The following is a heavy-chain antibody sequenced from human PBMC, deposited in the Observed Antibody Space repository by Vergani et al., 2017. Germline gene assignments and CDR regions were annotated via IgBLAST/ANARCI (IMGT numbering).Heavy chain of an antibody. D-gene: IGHD5-18*01. CDR2: IYYSGST. J-gene: IGHJ6*02. CDR3: ARDKGHVDTAMDHYYYYGMDV. Sequence: QVQLHQWGGGLLKPSETLSLTCTVSGGSISSGNYYWSWIRQPPGKGLEWIGYIYYSGSTYYNPSLKSRVTISVDTSKNQFSLKLSSVTAADTAVYYCARDKGHVDTAMDHYYYYGMDVWGQGTTVTVSS. V-gene: IGHV4-30-4*08. CDR1: GGSISSGNYY.